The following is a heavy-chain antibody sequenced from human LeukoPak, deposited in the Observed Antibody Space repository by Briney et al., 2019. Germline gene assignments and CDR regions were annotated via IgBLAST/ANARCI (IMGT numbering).Heavy chain of an antibody. V-gene: IGHV3-30*02. CDR3: AKESPIPAALNWFDP. CDR2: IRYDGSNK. CDR1: GFTFSSYG. D-gene: IGHD2-2*01. J-gene: IGHJ5*02. Sequence: AGGSLRLSCAASGFTFSSYGMHWVRQAPGKGLEWVAFIRYDGSNKYYADSVKGRFTISRDNSKNTLYLQMNSLRAEDTAVYYCAKESPIPAALNWFDPWGQGTLVTVSS.